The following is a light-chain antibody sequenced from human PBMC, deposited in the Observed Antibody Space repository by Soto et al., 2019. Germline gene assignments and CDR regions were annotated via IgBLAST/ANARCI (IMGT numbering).Light chain of an antibody. CDR1: QSISSY. J-gene: IGKJ1*01. CDR2: AAS. V-gene: IGKV1-39*01. Sequence: DIQMTQSASSLSASVGDRVTITCRASQSISSYLNWYHQKPGKAPNLLIYAASSLQSGVPSRFSGSGYGTEFNLTISSLQTDDFATYYCQQYHSYSGTFGQGTKVDIK. CDR3: QQYHSYSGT.